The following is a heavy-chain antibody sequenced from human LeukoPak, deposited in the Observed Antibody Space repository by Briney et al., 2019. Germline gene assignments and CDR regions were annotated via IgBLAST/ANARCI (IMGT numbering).Heavy chain of an antibody. CDR3: ARQTGPYYDH. V-gene: IGHV5-51*01. J-gene: IGHJ4*02. CDR1: GYRFTSHW. CDR2: ICPGDYDA. D-gene: IGHD7-27*01. Sequence: GGSPETSLKGPGYRFTSHWIGRVRPRPGKGLEWMGIICPGDYDASYRPSVQGQVTISADKSISAAYLQWSSLKASDTAVYYCARQTGPYYDHWGQGTLVTVSS.